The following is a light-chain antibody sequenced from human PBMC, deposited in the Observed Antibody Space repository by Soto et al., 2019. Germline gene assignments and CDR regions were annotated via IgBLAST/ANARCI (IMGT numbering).Light chain of an antibody. Sequence: QSLLTQPRSVTGSPGQSYTISCTGTSSDVCGYNYVSWYQHHPGKAPKLIIYDVDKRPSGVPGRFSGSNSGNSASLAISGLQSEDEDDYYCASWDDSLNGRGVFGTGTTVTV. V-gene: IGLV2-11*01. CDR3: ASWDDSLNGRGV. CDR1: SSDVCGYNY. CDR2: DVD. J-gene: IGLJ1*01.